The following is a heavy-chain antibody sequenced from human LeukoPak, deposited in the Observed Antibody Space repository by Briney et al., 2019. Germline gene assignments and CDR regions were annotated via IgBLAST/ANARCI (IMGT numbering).Heavy chain of an antibody. CDR1: GYSFTSYW. CDR2: IYPGDSDT. CDR3: ARVSYYYDSSGSLSYYYYGMDV. D-gene: IGHD3-22*01. Sequence: GESLKISCKGSGYSFTSYWIGWVRQMPGKSLGWVGIIYPGDSDTRYSPSFQGQVTISADKSISTAYLQWSSLKASDTAMYYCARVSYYYDSSGSLSYYYYGMDVWGQGTTVTVSS. J-gene: IGHJ6*02. V-gene: IGHV5-51*01.